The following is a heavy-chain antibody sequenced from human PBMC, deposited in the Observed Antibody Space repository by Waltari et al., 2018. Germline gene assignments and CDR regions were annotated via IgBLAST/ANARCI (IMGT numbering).Heavy chain of an antibody. CDR1: GGSISSHY. J-gene: IGHJ4*02. V-gene: IGHV4-59*11. CDR3: ARALVGATILFDY. Sequence: QVQLQESGPGLVKPSETLSLTCTVSGGSISSHYWSWIRQPPGKGLEWIGYIYYSGSTNYNPPLKSRVTISVDTSKNQCSLKLSSVTAADTAVYYCARALVGATILFDYWGQGTLVTVSS. CDR2: IYYSGST. D-gene: IGHD1-26*01.